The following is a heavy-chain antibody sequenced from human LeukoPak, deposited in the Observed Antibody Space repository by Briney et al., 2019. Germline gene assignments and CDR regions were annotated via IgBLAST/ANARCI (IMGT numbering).Heavy chain of an antibody. CDR2: IIPIFGTA. CDR1: GGTFSSYA. D-gene: IGHD3-22*01. J-gene: IGHJ3*02. V-gene: IGHV1-69*13. CDR3: ARDSRGDSSGYYYDAFDI. Sequence: SVKVSCKASGGTFSSYAISWVRQAPGQGLEWMGAIIPIFGTANYAQKFQGRVTITADESTSTAYMELSSLRSEDTAVYYCARDSRGDSSGYYYDAFDIWGQGTMVTVSS.